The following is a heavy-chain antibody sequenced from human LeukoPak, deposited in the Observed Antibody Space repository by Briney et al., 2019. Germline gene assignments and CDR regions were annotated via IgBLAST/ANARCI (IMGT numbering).Heavy chain of an antibody. Sequence: SETLSLTCTVSGGSISSYYWSWIRQPAGKGLEWIGRIYTSGSTNYNPSLKSRVTMSVDTSKNQFSLKLSSVTAADTAVYYRATTYYYDSSGTQPADAFDIWGQGTMVTVSS. CDR3: ATTYYYDSSGTQPADAFDI. V-gene: IGHV4-4*07. CDR2: IYTSGST. D-gene: IGHD3-22*01. CDR1: GGSISSYY. J-gene: IGHJ3*02.